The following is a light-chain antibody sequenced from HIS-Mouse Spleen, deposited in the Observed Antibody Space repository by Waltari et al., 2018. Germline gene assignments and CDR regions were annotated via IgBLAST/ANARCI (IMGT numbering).Light chain of an antibody. CDR3: YSTDSSGNHRV. J-gene: IGLJ2*01. Sequence: SYDLTQPPSVSVSPGQTARITCSGDALPKKYAYWYQQKSGQAPGLVTYEDSKRPSGIPERFSGSSSGTMATLTISGAQVEDEADYYCYSTDSSGNHRVFGGGTKLTVL. V-gene: IGLV3-10*01. CDR2: EDS. CDR1: ALPKKY.